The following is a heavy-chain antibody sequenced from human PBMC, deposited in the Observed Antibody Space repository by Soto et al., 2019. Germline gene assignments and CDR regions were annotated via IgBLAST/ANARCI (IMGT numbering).Heavy chain of an antibody. CDR3: ARVEGIVVVVAANGWFDP. V-gene: IGHV1-18*01. J-gene: IGHJ5*02. CDR2: ISAYNGNT. CDR1: GGTFSSYA. D-gene: IGHD2-15*01. Sequence: ASVKVSCKASGGTFSSYAISWVRQAPGQGLEWMGWISAYNGNTNYAQKLQGRVTMTTDTSTSTAYMELRSLRSDDTAVYYCARVEGIVVVVAANGWFDPWGQGTLVTVSS.